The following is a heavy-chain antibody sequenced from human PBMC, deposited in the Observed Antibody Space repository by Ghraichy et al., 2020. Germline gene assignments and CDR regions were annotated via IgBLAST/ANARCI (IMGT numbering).Heavy chain of an antibody. J-gene: IGHJ6*02. D-gene: IGHD1-26*01. Sequence: ETLSLTCTVSGGSINSLYYWGWIRQSPGKGLEWIGSMYHDGHTYYSPSIKSRVTISVDMSKKQFSLKVDSVTATDTAVYFCASRVGDTPNYYNAMDVWGQRTTVTVSS. CDR2: MYHDGHT. V-gene: IGHV4-38-2*02. CDR1: GGSINSLYY. CDR3: ASRVGDTPNYYNAMDV.